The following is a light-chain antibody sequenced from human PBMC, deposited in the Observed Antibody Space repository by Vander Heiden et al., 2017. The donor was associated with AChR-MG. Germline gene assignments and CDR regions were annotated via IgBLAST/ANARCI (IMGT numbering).Light chain of an antibody. CDR3: QAWDSNAVI. J-gene: IGLJ2*01. V-gene: IGLV3-1*01. Sequence: YELTQPPSVSVSPGQTASITCSRAKPRAKPVCWYQQKADQSPVLVTYQDNKRPSGIPERFAGSNPGTTANLTIRGTQAMDEAYYYCQAWDSNAVIFGGGTRLTVL. CDR1: KPRAKP. CDR2: QDN.